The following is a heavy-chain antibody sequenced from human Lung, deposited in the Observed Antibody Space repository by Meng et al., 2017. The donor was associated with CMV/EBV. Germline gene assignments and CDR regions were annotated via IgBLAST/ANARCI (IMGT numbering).Heavy chain of an antibody. CDR2: ISSSSSTI. D-gene: IGHD3-22*01. J-gene: IGHJ4*02. CDR3: ARVRTYFDHSGYLDY. CDR1: GFTFSTYS. Sequence: GESLKISCVGSGFTFSTYSMIWVRQAPGQGLELVSYISSSSSTIYYGDSVKGRFTISRDNARNSIYLQMNSLRPEDTAVYYCARVRTYFDHSGYLDYWGQGTLVTFSS. V-gene: IGHV3-48*04.